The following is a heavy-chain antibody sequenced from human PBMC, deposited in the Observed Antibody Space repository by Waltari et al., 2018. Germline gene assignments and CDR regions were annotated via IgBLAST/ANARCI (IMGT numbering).Heavy chain of an antibody. J-gene: IGHJ3*02. V-gene: IGHV1-8*01. CDR2: MNPNSGNT. CDR3: ASLGVVVIAQDAFDI. D-gene: IGHD2-21*01. Sequence: QVQLVQSGAEVKKPGASVKVSCKASGYTFTSYDINWVRQATGQGLEWMGWMNPNSGNTGYAQKFQVRVTMTRNTSISTAYMELSSLRSEDTAVYYCASLGVVVIAQDAFDIWGQGTMVTVSS. CDR1: GYTFTSYD.